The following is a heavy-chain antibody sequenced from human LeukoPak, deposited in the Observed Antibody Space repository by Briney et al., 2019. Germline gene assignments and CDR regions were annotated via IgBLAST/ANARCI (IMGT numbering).Heavy chain of an antibody. V-gene: IGHV3-11*04. CDR3: ASGVAAGTTDKFDY. J-gene: IGHJ4*02. Sequence: PGGSLRLSCAASGFTFSDFYMSWIRQSPGKGLEWLSYTSTSGGTKYYADSVKGRFTISRDNAKNSLYLQLNSLRAEDTAVYYCASGVAAGTTDKFDYWGQGTLVTVSS. D-gene: IGHD6-13*01. CDR1: GFTFSDFY. CDR2: TSTSGGTK.